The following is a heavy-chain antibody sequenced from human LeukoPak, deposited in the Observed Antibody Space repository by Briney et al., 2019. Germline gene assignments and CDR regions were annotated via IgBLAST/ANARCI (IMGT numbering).Heavy chain of an antibody. V-gene: IGHV1-2*02. Sequence: ASVKVSCKASGYTFTAYYVHWVRQAPGQGLEWMGWINPNSGGTNYAQKFQGRVAMTRDSSINTTYMELSSLRSDDTAVYYCAREESYQGDSPFDYWGPGTLVTVSS. J-gene: IGHJ4*02. D-gene: IGHD5-18*01. CDR1: GYTFTAYY. CDR2: INPNSGGT. CDR3: AREESYQGDSPFDY.